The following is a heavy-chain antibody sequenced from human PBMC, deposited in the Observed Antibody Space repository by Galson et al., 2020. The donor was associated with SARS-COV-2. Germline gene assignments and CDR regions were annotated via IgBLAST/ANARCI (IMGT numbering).Heavy chain of an antibody. J-gene: IGHJ4*02. Sequence: GGSLRLSCAVSGFTFKDFWMSWVRQAPEKGLEWVANIRGDGSETNYVDSVKGRFSISRDNDMNSLFLQMNSLRVEDTATYYCTREGWQGGYWGQGTRVTVSS. CDR1: GFTFKDFW. V-gene: IGHV3-7*01. D-gene: IGHD6-19*01. CDR2: IRGDGSET. CDR3: TREGWQGGY.